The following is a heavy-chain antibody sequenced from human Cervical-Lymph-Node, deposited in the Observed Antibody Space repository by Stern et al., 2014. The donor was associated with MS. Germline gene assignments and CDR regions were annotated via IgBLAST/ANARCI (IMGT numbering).Heavy chain of an antibody. Sequence: QVQLVQSGAEVKKPGSSVKVSCKASGGTFSMSTISWVRQAPGQGLEWMGGIIPMFGTSKYAQKFQGRVTTIADESTNTAYLELTRLTSEDTAVYFCAVDQGGIAVYWGQGTLVTVSS. CDR1: GGTFSMST. D-gene: IGHD6-19*01. CDR2: IIPMFGTS. J-gene: IGHJ4*02. V-gene: IGHV1-69*01. CDR3: AVDQGGIAVY.